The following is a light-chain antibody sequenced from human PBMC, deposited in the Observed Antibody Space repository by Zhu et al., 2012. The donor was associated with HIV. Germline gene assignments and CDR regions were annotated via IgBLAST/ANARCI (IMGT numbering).Light chain of an antibody. J-gene: IGKJ1*01. V-gene: IGKV3-20*01. Sequence: RGYVAWYQQKPGQAPRLLMYGASSRPIGIPDRFSGTGSGTEFTLTINRLESEDFAVYYCQQYGGSPTFGQGTKVDFK. CDR1: RGY. CDR3: QQYGGSPT. CDR2: GAS.